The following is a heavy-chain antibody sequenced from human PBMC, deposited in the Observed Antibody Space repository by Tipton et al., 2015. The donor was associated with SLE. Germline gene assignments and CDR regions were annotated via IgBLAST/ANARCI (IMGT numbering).Heavy chain of an antibody. CDR3: ARDGGSSWSLDAFDT. V-gene: IGHV4-61*02. J-gene: IGHJ3*02. Sequence: TLSLTCTVSGASISSGSHYWNWIRQPAGKGLEWIGRVYSSGTTNYNSSLKSRVTISVDTSKNQFSLKLSSVTAADTAVYYCARDGGSSWSLDAFDTWGQGTLVTVSS. CDR1: GASISSGSHY. CDR2: VYSSGTT. D-gene: IGHD6-13*01.